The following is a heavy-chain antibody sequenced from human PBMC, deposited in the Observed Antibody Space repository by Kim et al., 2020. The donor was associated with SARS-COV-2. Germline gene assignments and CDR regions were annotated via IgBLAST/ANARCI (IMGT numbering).Heavy chain of an antibody. Sequence: GESLKISCKGSGYSFTSYWIGWVRQMPGKGLEWMGIIYPGDSDTRYSPSFQGQVTISADKSISTAYLQWSSLKASDTAMYYWARRVYSGYDNPYYFDYWGQGTLVTVSS. CDR2: IYPGDSDT. J-gene: IGHJ4*02. V-gene: IGHV5-51*01. CDR3: ARRVYSGYDNPYYFDY. CDR1: GYSFTSYW. D-gene: IGHD5-12*01.